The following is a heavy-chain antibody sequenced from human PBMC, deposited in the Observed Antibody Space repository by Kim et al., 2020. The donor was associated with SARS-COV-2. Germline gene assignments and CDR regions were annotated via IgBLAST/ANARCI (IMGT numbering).Heavy chain of an antibody. CDR3: ARKREGMDV. Sequence: NGNTKYSQQYQGRVTITRDTAASTAYMELSSLRSEDTAVYYCARKREGMDVWGKGTTVTVSS. V-gene: IGHV1-3*01. CDR2: NGNT. J-gene: IGHJ6*03.